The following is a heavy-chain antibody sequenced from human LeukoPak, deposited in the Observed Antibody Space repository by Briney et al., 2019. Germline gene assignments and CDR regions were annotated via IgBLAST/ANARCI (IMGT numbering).Heavy chain of an antibody. CDR2: INQDGGEK. CDR3: ARDEVGGGFDI. CDR1: GFSFSNYW. J-gene: IGHJ3*02. D-gene: IGHD6-19*01. V-gene: IGHV3-7*01. Sequence: GGSLRLSCGASGFSFSNYWMNWVRQAPGKGLEWVANINQDGGEKYYVDSVKGRFTISRDNTKNSLSLQMNSLRDEDTAVYYCARDEVGGGFDIWGQGTMVTVSP.